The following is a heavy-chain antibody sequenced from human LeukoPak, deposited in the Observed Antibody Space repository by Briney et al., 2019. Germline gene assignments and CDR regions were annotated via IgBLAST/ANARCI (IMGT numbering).Heavy chain of an antibody. Sequence: ASVKVSCKASGYTFIGYYMHWVRHAPGQGLEWMGRINPSTGGTNSAQKFQGRVTMTRHTSISTAYMELSRLTTDDTAIYYCARGQPYGDYNYFDPWGQGTLVTVSS. V-gene: IGHV1-2*06. J-gene: IGHJ5*02. D-gene: IGHD4-17*01. CDR1: GYTFIGYY. CDR2: INPSTGGT. CDR3: ARGQPYGDYNYFDP.